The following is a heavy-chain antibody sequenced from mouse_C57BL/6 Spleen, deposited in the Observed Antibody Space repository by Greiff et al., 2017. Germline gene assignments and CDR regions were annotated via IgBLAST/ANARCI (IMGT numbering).Heavy chain of an antibody. CDR3: ARVYSNSLPWFAY. Sequence: VQLQHSGPELVKPGASVKISCPASGYTFTDSYMNWVKQRHGKSLEWIGDINPNNGGTSYNQKFKGKATLTVEKSSSPAYMELRSLTSEDSAVYYCARVYSNSLPWFAYWGQGTLVTVSA. CDR1: GYTFTDSY. J-gene: IGHJ3*01. V-gene: IGHV1-26*01. CDR2: INPNNGGT. D-gene: IGHD2-5*01.